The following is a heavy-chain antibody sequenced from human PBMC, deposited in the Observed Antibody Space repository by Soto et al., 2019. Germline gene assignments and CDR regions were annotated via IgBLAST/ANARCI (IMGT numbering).Heavy chain of an antibody. J-gene: IGHJ4*02. Sequence: RLSCAASGFTFSSYAMHWVRQAPGKGLEWVAVISYDGSNKYYADSVKGRFTISRDNSKNTLYLQMNSLRAEDTAVYYCARDRQNGYFDYWGQGTLVTVSS. D-gene: IGHD2-8*01. CDR3: ARDRQNGYFDY. CDR2: ISYDGSNK. CDR1: GFTFSSYA. V-gene: IGHV3-30-3*01.